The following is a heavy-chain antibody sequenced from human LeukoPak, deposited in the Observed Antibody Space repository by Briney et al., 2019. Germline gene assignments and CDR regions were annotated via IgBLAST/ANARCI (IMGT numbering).Heavy chain of an antibody. CDR1: GGTFSSYA. V-gene: IGHV1-69*05. D-gene: IGHD1-26*01. CDR2: IIPIFGTA. Sequence: GASVKVSCKASGGTFSSYAISWVRQAPGQGLEWMGGIIPIFGTANCAQKFQGRVTITTDESTSTAYMELSSLRSEDTAVYYCASPSGSYPNFDYWGQGTLVTVSS. CDR3: ASPSGSYPNFDY. J-gene: IGHJ4*02.